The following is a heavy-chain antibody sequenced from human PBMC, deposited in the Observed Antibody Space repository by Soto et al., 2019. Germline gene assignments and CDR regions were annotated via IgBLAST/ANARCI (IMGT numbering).Heavy chain of an antibody. V-gene: IGHV4-59*12. CDR3: ARGPRSRAAAAGRHFDY. Sequence: SETLSLTCTVSGGSISSYYWSWIRQPPGKGLEWIGYMYHSGSTYYNPSLKSRVTISVDTSKNQFSLKLSSVTAADTAVYYCARGPRSRAAAAGRHFDYWGQGTLVTVSS. CDR2: MYHSGST. D-gene: IGHD6-13*01. CDR1: GGSISSYY. J-gene: IGHJ4*02.